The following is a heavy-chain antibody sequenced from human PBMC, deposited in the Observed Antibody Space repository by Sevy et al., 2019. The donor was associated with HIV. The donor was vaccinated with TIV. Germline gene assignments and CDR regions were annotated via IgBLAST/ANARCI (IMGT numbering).Heavy chain of an antibody. Sequence: GGSLRLSCAASGFTFSSYGMHWVRQAPGKGLEWVAVISYDGSNKYYTDSVKGRFTISRDNSKNTLYVQMNSLGAEDTAVYYCAKVDGPGELDAFDIWGQGTMVTVSS. J-gene: IGHJ3*02. CDR2: ISYDGSNK. D-gene: IGHD3-10*01. CDR1: GFTFSSYG. V-gene: IGHV3-30*18. CDR3: AKVDGPGELDAFDI.